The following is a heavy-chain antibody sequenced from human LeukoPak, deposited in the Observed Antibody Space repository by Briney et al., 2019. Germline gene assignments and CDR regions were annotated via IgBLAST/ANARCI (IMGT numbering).Heavy chain of an antibody. V-gene: IGHV4-59*12. J-gene: IGHJ6*03. CDR2: IYYSGST. D-gene: IGHD3-22*01. Sequence: SETLSLTCTVSGGSINSYYWSWIRQPPGKGLEWIGYIYYSGSTNYNPSLKSRVTMSVDTSKNQFSLKLSSVTAADTAVYYCARDRYYYDSSGYPYYYYYMDVWGKGTTVTISS. CDR1: GGSINSYY. CDR3: ARDRYYYDSSGYPYYYYYMDV.